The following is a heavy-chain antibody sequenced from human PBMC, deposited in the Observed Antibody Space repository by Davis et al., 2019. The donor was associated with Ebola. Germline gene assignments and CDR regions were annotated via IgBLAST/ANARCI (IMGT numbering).Heavy chain of an antibody. Sequence: GESLKISCAASGFSFSNYGMHWVRQAPGKGLEWVSYISSSSSTIYYADSVKGRFTISRDNAKNSLYLQMNSLRAEDTAVYYCTRHVSGDFWYFDLWGRGTLVTVSS. J-gene: IGHJ2*01. CDR2: ISSSSSTI. CDR1: GFSFSNYG. CDR3: TRHVSGDFWYFDL. D-gene: IGHD4-17*01. V-gene: IGHV3-48*01.